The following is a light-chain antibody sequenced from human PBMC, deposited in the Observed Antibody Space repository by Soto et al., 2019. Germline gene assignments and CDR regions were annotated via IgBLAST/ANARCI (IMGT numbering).Light chain of an antibody. CDR1: QTISSW. CDR2: KPS. CDR3: QHYSSYQEA. Sequence: DIQITQSPSTLSGSVGDRVTITGRASQTISSWLAWYQQKPGQAPKLLIYKPSTLKSGVPSRFIGSGSGIAFTLTISRLRADEFTSYCSQHYSSYQEALGQGTKWDIK. V-gene: IGKV1-5*03. J-gene: IGKJ1*01.